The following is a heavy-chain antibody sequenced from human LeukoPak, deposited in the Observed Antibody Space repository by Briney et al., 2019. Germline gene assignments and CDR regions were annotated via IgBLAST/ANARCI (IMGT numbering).Heavy chain of an antibody. CDR2: IYTGGST. CDR3: ARNLYYYDSSGYYYY. V-gene: IGHV3-66*01. CDR1: GFTFSSNY. Sequence: GGSLRLSCAASGFTFSSNYMSWVRQSPGKGLAWVSAIYTGGSTYYAGSVKGRFTISRDNSKNTLYLQMNSLRAEDTAVYYCARNLYYYDSSGYYYYWGQGTLVTVSS. D-gene: IGHD3-22*01. J-gene: IGHJ4*02.